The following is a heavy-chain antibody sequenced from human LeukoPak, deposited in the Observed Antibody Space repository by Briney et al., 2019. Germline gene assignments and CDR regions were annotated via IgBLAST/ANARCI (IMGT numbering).Heavy chain of an antibody. CDR3: ARGMGYSYGHPQGAFDI. V-gene: IGHV1-18*01. Sequence: PWASVKVSCKASGYSFTSYGFNWVRQAPGQGLEWMGWMSAYNGKTNYAHSLQGRVTVTADTSTSTAYVELRSLRSEDTAVYYCARGMGYSYGHPQGAFDIWGQGTMVTVSS. D-gene: IGHD5-18*01. CDR1: GYSFTSYG. J-gene: IGHJ3*02. CDR2: MSAYNGKT.